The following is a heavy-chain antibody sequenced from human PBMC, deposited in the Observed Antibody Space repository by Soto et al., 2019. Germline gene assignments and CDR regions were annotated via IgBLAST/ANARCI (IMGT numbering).Heavy chain of an antibody. V-gene: IGHV1-46*01. CDR2: INPSAGST. Sequence: QVQLVQSGAEVKKPGASVKVSCKASGYTFTSYYMHWVRQAPGQGLEWMGIINPSAGSTSYAQKFQGRVTMTRDTSTSTVYMELSSLRSEDTAVYYCARLHDYGGKGHAFDIWGQGTMVTVSS. CDR3: ARLHDYGGKGHAFDI. CDR1: GYTFTSYY. J-gene: IGHJ3*02. D-gene: IGHD4-17*01.